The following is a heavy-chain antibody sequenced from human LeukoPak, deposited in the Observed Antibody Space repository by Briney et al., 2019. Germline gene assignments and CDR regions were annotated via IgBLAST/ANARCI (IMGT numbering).Heavy chain of an antibody. Sequence: SETLSLTCTVSGGSISSYYWSWIRQPPGKGLEWIGYIYYSGSTNYNPSLKSRVTISVDTSKNQFSLKLSSVTAADTAVYYCARHFPASISSSWYHNWFDPWGQGTLVTVSS. V-gene: IGHV4-59*08. CDR2: IYYSGST. CDR3: ARHFPASISSSWYHNWFDP. J-gene: IGHJ5*02. D-gene: IGHD6-13*01. CDR1: GGSISSYY.